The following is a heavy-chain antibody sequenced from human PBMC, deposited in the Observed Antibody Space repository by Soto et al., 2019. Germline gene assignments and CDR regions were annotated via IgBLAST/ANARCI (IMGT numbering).Heavy chain of an antibody. J-gene: IGHJ4*02. CDR3: AREHIYGRNSSALDY. V-gene: IGHV1-46*01. CDR1: GYTFTSYY. Sequence: ASVKVSCKASGYTFTSYYMHWVRQAPGQGLEWMGIINPSGGSTSYAQKFQGRVTMTRDTSTSTVYMELSSLRSEDTAVYYCAREHIYGRNSSALDYWGQGTLVTVAS. D-gene: IGHD4-17*01. CDR2: INPSGGST.